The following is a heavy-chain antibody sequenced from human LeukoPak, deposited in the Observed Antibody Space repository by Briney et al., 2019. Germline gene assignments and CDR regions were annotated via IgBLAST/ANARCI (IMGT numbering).Heavy chain of an antibody. CDR3: AKGSRDSSGYYYSYYYYYMDV. D-gene: IGHD3-22*01. J-gene: IGHJ6*03. Sequence: GGSLRLSCAASGFTFSSYGMRWVRQAPGKGLEWVAFIRYDGSNKYYADSVKGRFTISRDNSKNTLYLQMNSLRAEDTAVYYCAKGSRDSSGYYYSYYYYYMDVWGKGTTVTVSS. CDR1: GFTFSSYG. V-gene: IGHV3-30*02. CDR2: IRYDGSNK.